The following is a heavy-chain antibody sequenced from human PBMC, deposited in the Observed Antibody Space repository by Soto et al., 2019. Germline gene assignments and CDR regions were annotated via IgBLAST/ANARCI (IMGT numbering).Heavy chain of an antibody. V-gene: IGHV3-33*01. Sequence: QVQLVESGGGVVQPGRSLRLSCAASGFTFSSYGMHWVRQAPGKGLEWVAVIWYDGSNKYYADSVKGRFTISRDNSKNTLYLQMNSLRGEDTAVYYCARDYLTIFDYWGQGTLVTVSS. J-gene: IGHJ4*02. CDR3: ARDYLTIFDY. D-gene: IGHD2-2*01. CDR2: IWYDGSNK. CDR1: GFTFSSYG.